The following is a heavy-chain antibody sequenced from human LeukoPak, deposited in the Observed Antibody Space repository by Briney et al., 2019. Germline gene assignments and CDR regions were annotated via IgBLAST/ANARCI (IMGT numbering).Heavy chain of an antibody. CDR2: INPSGGST. CDR3: ARLGRWLQFFDY. Sequence: ASVKVSCKASGYTFTSYYMHWVRQAPGQGLEWMGIINPSGGSTSYAQKFQGRVTMTRDMSTSTVYMELSSLRSEDTAVYYCARLGRWLQFFDYWGQGTLVTVSS. CDR1: GYTFTSYY. J-gene: IGHJ4*02. D-gene: IGHD5-24*01. V-gene: IGHV1-46*01.